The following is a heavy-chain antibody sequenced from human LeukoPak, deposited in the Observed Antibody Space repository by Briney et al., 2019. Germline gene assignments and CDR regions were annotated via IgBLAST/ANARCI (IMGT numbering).Heavy chain of an antibody. CDR1: GYTFTSYD. J-gene: IGHJ6*02. CDR3: ARGPHPLYYDFWSGYYFDYYGMDV. D-gene: IGHD3-3*01. CDR2: MNPNSGNT. Sequence: ASVKVSCTASGYTFTSYDINWVRQATGQGLEWMGWMNPNSGNTGYAQKFQGRVTMTRNTSISTAYMELSSLRSEDTAVYCCARGPHPLYYDFWSGYYFDYYGMDVWGQGTTVTVSS. V-gene: IGHV1-8*01.